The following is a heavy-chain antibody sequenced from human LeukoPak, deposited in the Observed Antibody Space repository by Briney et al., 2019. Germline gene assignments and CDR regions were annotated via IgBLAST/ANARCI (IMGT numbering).Heavy chain of an antibody. CDR3: ARGGLGYCSGGSCYSYYYYGMDV. D-gene: IGHD2-15*01. V-gene: IGHV3-74*01. CDR1: GFTFSSYW. CDR2: INSDGSST. J-gene: IGHJ6*02. Sequence: PGGSLRLSCAASGFTFSSYWMHWVRQAPGKGLVWVSRINSDGSSTSYADSVKGRFTISRDNAKNTLYLQMNSLRAEDTAVYYCARGGLGYCSGGSCYSYYYYGMDVCGQGTTVTVSS.